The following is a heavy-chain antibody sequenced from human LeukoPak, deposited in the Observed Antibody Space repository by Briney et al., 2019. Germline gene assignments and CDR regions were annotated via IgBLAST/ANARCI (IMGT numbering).Heavy chain of an antibody. CDR3: ARGRGGYSYGYYYYYYMDV. D-gene: IGHD5-18*01. V-gene: IGHV4-39*07. Sequence: SETLSLTCSVSGVSISSSNSYWGWIRQPPGKGLEWIGSIYYTGNTYYNASLKSRVTISVDTSKNQFSLKLSSVTAADTAVYYCARGRGGYSYGYYYYYYMDVWGKGTTVTVSS. CDR1: GVSISSSNSY. J-gene: IGHJ6*03. CDR2: IYYTGNT.